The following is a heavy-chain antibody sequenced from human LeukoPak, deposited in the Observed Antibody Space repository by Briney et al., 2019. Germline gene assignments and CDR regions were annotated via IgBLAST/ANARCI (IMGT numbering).Heavy chain of an antibody. CDR2: VNPDNGNT. V-gene: IGHV1-2*02. Sequence: ASVKVSCKAAGYSFTTFHMNWVRQAPGQGPEWMGWVNPDNGNTGFAQKFQGRVTMTRDTSISTAYMELSRLRSDDTAVYFCARGIMYDAFDIWGQGTMVTVSS. CDR1: GYSFTTFH. D-gene: IGHD3-16*01. J-gene: IGHJ3*02. CDR3: ARGIMYDAFDI.